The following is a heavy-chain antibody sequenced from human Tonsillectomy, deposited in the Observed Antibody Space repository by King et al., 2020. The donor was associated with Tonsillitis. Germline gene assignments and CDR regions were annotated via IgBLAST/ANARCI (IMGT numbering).Heavy chain of an antibody. Sequence: VQLQQWGAGLLKPSETLSLTCAVYGGSFSGYYWSWIRQPPGKGLEWIGEINHSGSTNYNPSLKSRVTVSVDTSKNQFSLKLSSVTAADTAVYYCARERSYSNGWHPGYNWFDPWGQGTLVTVSS. CDR1: GGSFSGYY. CDR2: INHSGST. D-gene: IGHD6-19*01. J-gene: IGHJ5*02. CDR3: ARERSYSNGWHPGYNWFDP. V-gene: IGHV4-34*01.